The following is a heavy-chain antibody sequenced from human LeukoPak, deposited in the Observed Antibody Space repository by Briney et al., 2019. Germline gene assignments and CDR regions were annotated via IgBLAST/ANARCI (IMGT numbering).Heavy chain of an antibody. CDR2: IKQDGSTK. CDR1: GFTFTNSW. V-gene: IGHV3-7*01. J-gene: IGHJ4*02. CDR3: TRDSDGSLDY. Sequence: PGGSLRLSCAASGFTFTNSWMAWVRQAPGKGLEWVANIKQDGSTKHYADSLKGRFTISRDNPKNSLYLQMNNLRGDDTAVYYCTRDSDGSLDYWGQGILVTVAS. D-gene: IGHD2-15*01.